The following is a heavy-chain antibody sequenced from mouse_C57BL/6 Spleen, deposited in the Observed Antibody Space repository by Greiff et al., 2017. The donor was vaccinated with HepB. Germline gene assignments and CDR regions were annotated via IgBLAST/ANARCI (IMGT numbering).Heavy chain of an antibody. CDR1: GYTFTDYY. J-gene: IGHJ2*01. Sequence: EVQLQQSGPELVKPGASVKISCKASGYTFTDYYMNWVKQSHGKSLEWIGDINPNNGGTSYNQKFKGKATLTVDKSSSTAYMELRSLTSEDSAVYYCAREEEGNWDYFDYWGQGTTLTVSS. CDR2: INPNNGGT. V-gene: IGHV1-26*01. CDR3: AREEEGNWDYFDY. D-gene: IGHD4-1*01.